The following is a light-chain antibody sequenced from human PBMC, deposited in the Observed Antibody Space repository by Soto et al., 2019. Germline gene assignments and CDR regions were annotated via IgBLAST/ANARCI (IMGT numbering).Light chain of an antibody. CDR2: DAS. CDR1: HNINTY. J-gene: IGKJ4*01. Sequence: EIVLTQSPDTLSLSLGERATLSCRASHNINTYLVWYQQKPGQAPRLLISDASKRAAGIPDRFSGSGSGTDFTLTISSLAPEDFALYYCQQRSSWPIAFGGGTKVEIK. CDR3: QQRSSWPIA. V-gene: IGKV3-11*01.